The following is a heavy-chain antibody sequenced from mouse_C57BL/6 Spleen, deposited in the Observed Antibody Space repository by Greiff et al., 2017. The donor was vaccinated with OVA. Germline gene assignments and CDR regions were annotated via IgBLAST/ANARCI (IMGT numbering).Heavy chain of an antibody. D-gene: IGHD2-1*01. V-gene: IGHV3-6*01. J-gene: IGHJ2*01. Sequence: VQLKQSGPGLVKPSQSLSLTCSVTGYSITSGYYWNWIRQFPGNKLEWMGYISYDGSNNYNPSLKNRISITRDTSKNQFFLKLNSVTTEDTATYYCARRDLYYWGDFDYWGQGTTLTVSS. CDR2: ISYDGSN. CDR1: GYSITSGYY. CDR3: ARRDLYYWGDFDY.